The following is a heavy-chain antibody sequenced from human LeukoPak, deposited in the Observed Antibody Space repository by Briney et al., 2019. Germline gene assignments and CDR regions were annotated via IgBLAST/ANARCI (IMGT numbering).Heavy chain of an antibody. V-gene: IGHV4-4*02. D-gene: IGHD6-19*01. CDR2: IYHSGSA. CDR3: ARELAVTGTIDY. J-gene: IGHJ4*02. CDR1: GDSISSSNW. Sequence: SGTLSLTCAVSGDSISSSNWWSWVRQPPGKGLEWIGEIYHSGSANYNPSLRSRVTISVDKSKNQFSLKLSSVTAADTAAYYCARELAVTGTIDYWGQEHLVTVST.